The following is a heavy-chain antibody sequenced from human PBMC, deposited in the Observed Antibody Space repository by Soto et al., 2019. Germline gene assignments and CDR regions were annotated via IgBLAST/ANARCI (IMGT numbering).Heavy chain of an antibody. V-gene: IGHV4-61*01. J-gene: IGHJ6*02. Sequence: SETLSLTCTVSGGSVSSGTYFWSWIRQSPGKRLEWIAYIYYSGSTNYNPSLKSRATISVDTSKSQVFLTLTSVTAADAAVYYCARSPNYYFYCFDVWGQGTTVTVSS. CDR2: IYYSGST. D-gene: IGHD3-22*01. CDR3: ARSPNYYFYCFDV. CDR1: GGSVSSGTYF.